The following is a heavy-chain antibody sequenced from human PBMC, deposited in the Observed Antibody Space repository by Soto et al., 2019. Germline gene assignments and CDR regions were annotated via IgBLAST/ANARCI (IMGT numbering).Heavy chain of an antibody. CDR1: GYTFTSYG. CDR3: ASLHYDILTGYFDY. Sequence: QVQLVQSGAEVKKPGASVKVSCKASGYTFTSYGISWVRQAPGQGLEWMGWISAYNGNTNYAQKLKGRVTMTTDTATSTAYMELRSLRSDDTAVYYCASLHYDILTGYFDYWGQGTLVTVSS. D-gene: IGHD3-9*01. CDR2: ISAYNGNT. V-gene: IGHV1-18*01. J-gene: IGHJ4*02.